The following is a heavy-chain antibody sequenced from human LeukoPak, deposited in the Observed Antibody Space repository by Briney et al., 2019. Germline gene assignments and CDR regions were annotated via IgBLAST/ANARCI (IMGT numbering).Heavy chain of an antibody. Sequence: GEXXXISFKGSGYDFDTYWVAWMRQRTGKGMEWMGIIYPADSDTRYRPSFQGQVTISADKSITTAYLQWSSLKASDTAIYYCARGYGAYLGYWGQGTLVTVSS. D-gene: IGHD4-17*01. CDR1: GYDFDTYW. CDR2: IYPADSDT. CDR3: ARGYGAYLGY. V-gene: IGHV5-51*01. J-gene: IGHJ4*02.